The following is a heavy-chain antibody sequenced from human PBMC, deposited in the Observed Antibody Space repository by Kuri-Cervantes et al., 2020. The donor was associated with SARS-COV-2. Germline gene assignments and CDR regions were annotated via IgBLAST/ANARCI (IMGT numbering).Heavy chain of an antibody. CDR2: IWYDGSNK. D-gene: IGHD2-2*01. CDR3: ARDLVPAAMLDY. J-gene: IGHJ4*02. V-gene: IGHV3-33*01. Sequence: GGSLRLSCAASGFTFSSYGMHWVRQAPGKGLEWVAVIWYDGSNKYYADSVKGRFTISRDNSKNTLYLQMNSLRAEDTAVYYCARDLVPAAMLDYWGQGTPVTVSS. CDR1: GFTFSSYG.